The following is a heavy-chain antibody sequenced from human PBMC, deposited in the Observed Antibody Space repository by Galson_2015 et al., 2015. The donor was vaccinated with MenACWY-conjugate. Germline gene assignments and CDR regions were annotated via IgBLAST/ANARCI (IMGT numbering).Heavy chain of an antibody. J-gene: IGHJ6*02. CDR1: GFLFRAPA. V-gene: IGHV3-30*04. CDR2: ISYDGHHT. D-gene: IGHD2-15*01. CDR3: ARVPRYCSGGTCYSWVSDAMYV. Sequence: SLLLSCAASGFLFRAPALPWVLPPPGKGLEWVAVISYDGHHTYYSDSVRGRFTISRDNPKNTVFLQMNSLRPEDTAVYFCARVPRYCSGGTCYSWVSDAMYVWGQGTTVTLSS.